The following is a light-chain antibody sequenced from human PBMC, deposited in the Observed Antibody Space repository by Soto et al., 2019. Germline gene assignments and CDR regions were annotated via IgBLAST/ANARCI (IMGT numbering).Light chain of an antibody. CDR3: QQSNNYPWT. CDR1: QSISSW. Sequence: DIQMTQSPSTLSASVGDRVTITYRASQSISSWLAWYQQKPGKAPKLLIYKASSLESGVPSRFSGSGSGTEFTLTISSLQPDDFATYYCQQSNNYPWTFGQGTKVEIK. V-gene: IGKV1-5*03. J-gene: IGKJ1*01. CDR2: KAS.